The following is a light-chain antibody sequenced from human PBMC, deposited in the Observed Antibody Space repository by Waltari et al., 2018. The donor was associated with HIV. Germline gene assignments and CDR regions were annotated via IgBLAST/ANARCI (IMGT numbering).Light chain of an antibody. Sequence: QSVLTQPPSVSAAPGQKVTISCSGSSAYIGNTYVSWYQQFPGAAPKLHIYDSSKRPSGIPDRFSGSKPGTSATLGITGLKTGDEADYYCGTWDSSLSVWVFGGGTKLTVL. J-gene: IGLJ3*02. V-gene: IGLV1-51*01. CDR1: SAYIGNTY. CDR2: DSS. CDR3: GTWDSSLSVWV.